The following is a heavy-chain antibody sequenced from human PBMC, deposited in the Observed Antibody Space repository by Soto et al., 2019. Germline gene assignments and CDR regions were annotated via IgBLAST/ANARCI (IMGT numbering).Heavy chain of an antibody. J-gene: IGHJ5*02. CDR3: ARCMGYDGSGYAFFDP. V-gene: IGHV3-21*01. D-gene: IGHD3-10*01. CDR1: GFTFSGHT. Sequence: EVQLVESGGGLVKPGGSLRLSCAASGFTFSGHTVNWVRQAPGKGLEWVSSVSSSSSYIYYADSVKGRFTVSRDNAEKSLYLQMNSLSAEDTAIYYCARCMGYDGSGYAFFDPWGQGTLVTVSS. CDR2: VSSSSSYI.